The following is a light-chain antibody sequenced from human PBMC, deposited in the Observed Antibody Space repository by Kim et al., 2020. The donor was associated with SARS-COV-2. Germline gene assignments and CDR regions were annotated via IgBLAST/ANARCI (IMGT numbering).Light chain of an antibody. CDR1: SLRSYY. V-gene: IGLV3-19*01. J-gene: IGLJ3*02. CDR2: GKN. CDR3: NSRDSSGDHWL. Sequence: SSELTQDPAVSVALGQTVRITCQGDSLRSYYASWYQRKPGQAPILVIYGKNTRPSGTPDRFSGSRSGNTASLTITGAQAEDEADYYCNSRDSSGDHWLFGGGTQLTVL.